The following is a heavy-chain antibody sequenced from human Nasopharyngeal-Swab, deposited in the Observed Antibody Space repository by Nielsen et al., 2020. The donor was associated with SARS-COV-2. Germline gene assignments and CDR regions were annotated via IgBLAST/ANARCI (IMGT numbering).Heavy chain of an antibody. CDR1: GYSFTSYW. J-gene: IGHJ6*02. CDR2: IYPGDSDT. D-gene: IGHD3-10*01. CDR3: ARHPVMTVYGSGSYYYYYGMDV. Sequence: GESLKISCKGSGYSFTSYWIGWVRQMPGKGLEWMGNIYPGDSDTRYSPSFQGQVTISADKSISTAYLQWSSLKASDTAMYYCARHPVMTVYGSGSYYYYYGMDVWGQGTTVTVSS. V-gene: IGHV5-51*01.